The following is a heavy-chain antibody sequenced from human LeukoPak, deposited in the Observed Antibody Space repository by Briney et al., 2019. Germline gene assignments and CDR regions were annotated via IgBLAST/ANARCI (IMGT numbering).Heavy chain of an antibody. CDR3: ARRPSTYYYDSSGYYSPWFDP. V-gene: IGHV4-59*08. Sequence: SETLSLTCTVSGGSISTYYWTWIRQPPGKGLEWIGYIYYSGSTNYNPSLQSRVTISVDTSKNQFSLKLSSVTAADTAVYYCARRPSTYYYDSSGYYSPWFDPWGQGTLVTVSS. D-gene: IGHD3-22*01. CDR2: IYYSGST. J-gene: IGHJ5*02. CDR1: GGSISTYY.